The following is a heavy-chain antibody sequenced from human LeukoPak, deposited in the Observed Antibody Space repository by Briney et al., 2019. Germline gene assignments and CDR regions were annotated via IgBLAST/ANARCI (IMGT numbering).Heavy chain of an antibody. CDR1: GFTFSSYS. CDR3: ARDGEMGRDFDY. Sequence: PGGSLRPSCAASGFTFSSYSMNWVRQAPGKGLEWVSSISSSSSYIYYADSVKGRFTISRDNAKNSLYLQMNSLRAEDTAVYYCARDGEMGRDFDYWGQGTLVTVSS. V-gene: IGHV3-21*01. J-gene: IGHJ4*02. CDR2: ISSSSSYI. D-gene: IGHD5-24*01.